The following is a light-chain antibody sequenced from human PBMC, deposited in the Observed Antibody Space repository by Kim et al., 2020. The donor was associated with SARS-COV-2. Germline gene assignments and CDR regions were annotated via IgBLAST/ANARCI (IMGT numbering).Light chain of an antibody. Sequence: QSALTQPASVSGSPGQSITISCTGTSSDVGGYNYVSWYQQHPGRAPKLMIYDVNNRPSGVPNRFSGSKSGDTASLTISGLQPEDEADYYCSSYTSSSTYVFRTGTKVTVL. V-gene: IGLV2-14*03. CDR1: SSDVGGYNY. CDR3: SSYTSSSTYV. CDR2: DVN. J-gene: IGLJ1*01.